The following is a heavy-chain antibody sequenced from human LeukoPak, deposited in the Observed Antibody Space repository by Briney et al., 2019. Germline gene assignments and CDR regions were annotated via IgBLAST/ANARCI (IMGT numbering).Heavy chain of an antibody. CDR3: AKILKGYEILTGLPPPYYYYGMDV. CDR1: GFTFSSYG. Sequence: GGSLRLSCAASGFTFSSYGMHWVRQAPGKGLEWVAVISYDGSNKYYADSVKGRFTISRDNSKNTLYLQMNSLRAEDTAVYYCAKILKGYEILTGLPPPYYYYGMDVWGQGTTVTVSS. J-gene: IGHJ6*02. V-gene: IGHV3-30*18. CDR2: ISYDGSNK. D-gene: IGHD3-9*01.